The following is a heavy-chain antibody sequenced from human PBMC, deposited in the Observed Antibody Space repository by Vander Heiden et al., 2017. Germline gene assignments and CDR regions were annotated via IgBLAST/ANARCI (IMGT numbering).Heavy chain of an antibody. CDR2: ISGRGGST. D-gene: IGHD3-3*01. J-gene: IGHJ3*02. CDR3: VKWRVAAFDI. CDR1: GFTFSSYA. Sequence: EVQLLESGGGLVQPGGSLRLSCAASGFTFSSYAMSWVRQAPGKGLEWVSAISGRGGSTYDADSVKGRFTISRDNSKNTLYMKIKRLRAEDTAVYDVVKWRVAAFDIWGQGTMVTVFS. V-gene: IGHV3-23*01.